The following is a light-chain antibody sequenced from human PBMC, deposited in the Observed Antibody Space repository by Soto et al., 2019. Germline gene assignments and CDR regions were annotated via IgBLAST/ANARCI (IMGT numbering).Light chain of an antibody. J-gene: IGLJ2*01. V-gene: IGLV7-46*01. CDR3: LFSYSGARV. CDR2: DTN. Sequence: QTVVTQEPSLTVSPGGTVTLTCGFTTGAVTSSHYPYWFQQKPGQAPRTLIYDTNNKHSWTPARFSGSLLGGKAALTLSGAQPEDEADYYCLFSYSGARVFGGGTKLNVL. CDR1: TGAVTSSHY.